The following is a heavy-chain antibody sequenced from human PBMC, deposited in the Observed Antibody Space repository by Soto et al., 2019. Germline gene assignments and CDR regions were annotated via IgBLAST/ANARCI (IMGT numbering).Heavy chain of an antibody. J-gene: IGHJ5*02. CDR1: GGSFSGYY. Sequence: SETLSLTCAVYGGSFSGYYWTWIRQPPGAGLEWIGEINHSGSTNYNPSLKSRVTISVDTSKNQFSLKLTSVTAADTAVYYCARHSYYSNPLRFDPWGQGTLVTVSS. CDR3: ARHSYYSNPLRFDP. V-gene: IGHV4-34*01. CDR2: INHSGST. D-gene: IGHD4-4*01.